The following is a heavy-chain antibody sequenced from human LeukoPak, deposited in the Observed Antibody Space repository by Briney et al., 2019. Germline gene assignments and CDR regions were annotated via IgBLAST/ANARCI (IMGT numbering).Heavy chain of an antibody. Sequence: SETLSLTCTVSGGSISSYYWSWIRQPPGKGLEWIGYIYYSGSTYYNPSLKSRVTISVDTSKNQFSLRLRSVTAADTAVYFCARGRVSSSTWYSTYYYYFYMDVWGKGTTVTVSS. CDR2: IYYSGST. D-gene: IGHD1-1*01. CDR3: ARGRVSSSTWYSTYYYYFYMDV. V-gene: IGHV4-59*01. J-gene: IGHJ6*03. CDR1: GGSISSYY.